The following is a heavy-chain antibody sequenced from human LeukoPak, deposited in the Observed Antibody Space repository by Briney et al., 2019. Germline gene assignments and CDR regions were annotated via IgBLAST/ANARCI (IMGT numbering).Heavy chain of an antibody. Sequence: SETLSLTCTVSGGSISSYYWSWMRQPPGEGLEWIGSVYYSGSTYYNPSLQSRVTISVDTSKNQFSLKLTSVTAADTAVYSCARRRADWVAFDIWGQGTMFTVSS. CDR3: ARRRADWVAFDI. V-gene: IGHV4-59*05. CDR2: VYYSGST. CDR1: GGSISSYY. J-gene: IGHJ3*02. D-gene: IGHD2-21*01.